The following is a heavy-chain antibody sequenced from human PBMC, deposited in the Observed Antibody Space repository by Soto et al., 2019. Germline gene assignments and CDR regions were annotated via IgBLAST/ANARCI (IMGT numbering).Heavy chain of an antibody. CDR3: AREGSYYFGSRIDY. Sequence: QVRLVQSGAEVKKPGDSVSVSCKAPEYTFANHFIHWVRQAPGQGLEWMGIVNPSGGPTRYTQKFQGRVTMTRDTSTSTVYMVLSSLTSADTAVYYCAREGSYYFGSRIDYWGQGTLVTVSS. CDR1: EYTFANHF. V-gene: IGHV1-46*01. CDR2: VNPSGGPT. J-gene: IGHJ4*02. D-gene: IGHD3-10*01.